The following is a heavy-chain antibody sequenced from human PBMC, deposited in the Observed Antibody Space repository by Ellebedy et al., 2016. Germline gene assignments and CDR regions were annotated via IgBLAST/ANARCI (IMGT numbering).Heavy chain of an antibody. CDR2: IYHSGIT. CDR3: AREVYYDSSGYNYSFDY. CDR1: GGSISSSNW. V-gene: IGHV4-4*02. J-gene: IGHJ4*02. D-gene: IGHD3-22*01. Sequence: SETLSLTXAVSGGSISSSNWWSWVRQPPGKGLEWIGEIYHSGITNHNPSLKSRVSISVDKSKNKFSLKLSSVTAADTAVYYCAREVYYDSSGYNYSFDYWGQGTLVTVSS.